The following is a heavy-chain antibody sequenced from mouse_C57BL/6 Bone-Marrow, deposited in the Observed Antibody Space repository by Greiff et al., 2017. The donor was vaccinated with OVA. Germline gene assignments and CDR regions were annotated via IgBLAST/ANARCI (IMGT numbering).Heavy chain of an antibody. D-gene: IGHD1-1*01. V-gene: IGHV1-74*01. CDR3: TLGYYGSSYGFAY. CDR1: GYTFTSYW. Sequence: VNVVEPGAELVKPGASVKVSCKASGYTFTSYWMHWVKQRPGQGLEWIGRIHPSDSDTNYNQNFKGKATLTVDRSSSTAYMQLSSLTSEDSALYYCTLGYYGSSYGFAYWGLGTLVTVSA. CDR2: IHPSDSDT. J-gene: IGHJ3*01.